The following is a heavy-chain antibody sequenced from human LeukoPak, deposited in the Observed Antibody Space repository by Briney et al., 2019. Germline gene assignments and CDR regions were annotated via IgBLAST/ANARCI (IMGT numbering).Heavy chain of an antibody. Sequence: PSETLSLTCTVSGGSISSGDYYWSWIRQPPGKGLEWIGYIYYSGSTYYNPSLKSRVTISVDTSKNQFSLKLSSVTAADTAVYYCAREGVAGTGLDFWGQGTLVTVSS. CDR2: IYYSGST. CDR1: GGSISSGDYY. V-gene: IGHV4-30-4*08. J-gene: IGHJ4*02. D-gene: IGHD6-13*01. CDR3: AREGVAGTGLDF.